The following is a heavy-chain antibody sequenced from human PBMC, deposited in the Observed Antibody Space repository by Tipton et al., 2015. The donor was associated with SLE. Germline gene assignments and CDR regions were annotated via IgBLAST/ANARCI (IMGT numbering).Heavy chain of an antibody. J-gene: IGHJ6*02. CDR1: GDSVSSGGYY. V-gene: IGHV4-61*08. CDR3: ARDLASYYGVDV. D-gene: IGHD3-3*02. Sequence: LRLSCTVSGDSVSSGGYYWSWIRQHPVKGLEWIGYIYYSGSTNYNPSLKSRITISLDTSKNQFSLKLNSVTAADTAVYYCARDLASYYGVDVWGQGTTVTVSS. CDR2: IYYSGST.